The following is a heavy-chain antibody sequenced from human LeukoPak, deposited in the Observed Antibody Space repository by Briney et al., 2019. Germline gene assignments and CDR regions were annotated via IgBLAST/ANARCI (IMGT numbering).Heavy chain of an antibody. Sequence: SETLSLTCGLAGYSISSVYHWSCIRQSPGKGLEWIGSIYQVGSAQYNRSLKRRVTISVETSKNTFSLNMYSVTAAETAVYYCARAPRWLTPDCTSTSCYENYFDPWGQGTLVTVSS. D-gene: IGHD2-2*01. V-gene: IGHV4-38-2*01. CDR2: IYQVGSA. CDR3: ARAPRWLTPDCTSTSCYENYFDP. CDR1: GYSISSVYH. J-gene: IGHJ5*02.